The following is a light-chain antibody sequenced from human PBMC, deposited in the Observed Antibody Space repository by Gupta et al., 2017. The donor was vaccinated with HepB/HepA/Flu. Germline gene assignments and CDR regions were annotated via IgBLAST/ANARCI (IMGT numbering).Light chain of an antibody. CDR3: SSYAHRNNVI. Sequence: QSGPNSPPPASRSPGQAVHIYCTGTSSDVGNYNFVSCYQQHPGTAPNLMIYEVTQRPSGVPDLFSASKSGNAASLTVSGLQAEDEADYFYSSYAHRNNVIFGGGTTLTVL. CDR2: EVT. CDR1: SSDVGNYNF. V-gene: IGLV2-8*01. J-gene: IGLJ2*01.